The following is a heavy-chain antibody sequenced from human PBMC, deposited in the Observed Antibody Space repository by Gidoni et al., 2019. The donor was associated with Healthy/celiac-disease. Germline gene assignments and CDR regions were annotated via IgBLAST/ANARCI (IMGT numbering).Heavy chain of an antibody. CDR2: IIPIFGTA. CDR3: ARVAIYGMDV. V-gene: IGHV1-69*01. J-gene: IGHJ6*02. Sequence: QVQLVQSGAEVKKPGSPVMVSCKASGSTFSSYAISWVRQAHGQGLEWMGGIIPIFGTANYAQKFQGRVTITADESTSTAYMELSSLRSEDTAVYYCARVAIYGMDVWGQGTTVTVSS. CDR1: GSTFSSYA.